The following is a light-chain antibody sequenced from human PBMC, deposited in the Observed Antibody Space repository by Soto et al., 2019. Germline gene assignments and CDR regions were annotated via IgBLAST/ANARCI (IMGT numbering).Light chain of an antibody. Sequence: DIQLSQFPYTPCAPMGDRVTISCRASQDVRSYLAWYQQKPGKAPKLLIYKASTLESGVPSKFSGRGSGTEFTLTISSLQPDDCATYYCQQYSSLWTFGQGTKV. CDR2: KAS. CDR1: QDVRSY. CDR3: QQYSSLWT. V-gene: IGKV1-5*03. J-gene: IGKJ1*01.